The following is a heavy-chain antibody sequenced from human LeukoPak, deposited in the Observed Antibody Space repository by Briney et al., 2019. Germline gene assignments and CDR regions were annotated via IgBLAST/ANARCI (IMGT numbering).Heavy chain of an antibody. Sequence: GESLRLSWLVSGLTFSSYDMSWVRQGPGEGLEWVSYISTGGSTTYYADFVKGRFTISRDHSKNSLYMQMNSLRAQDPAIYYCARAGRNDDYFYYYTDVWGKGTTVTVSS. CDR2: ISTGGSTT. J-gene: IGHJ6*01. D-gene: IGHD1-1*01. V-gene: IGHV3-48*03. CDR1: GLTFSSYD. CDR3: ARAGRNDDYFYYYTDV.